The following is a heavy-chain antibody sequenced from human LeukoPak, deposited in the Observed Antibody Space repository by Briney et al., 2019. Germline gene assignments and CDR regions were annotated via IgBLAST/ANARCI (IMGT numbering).Heavy chain of an antibody. CDR2: IYYSGST. D-gene: IGHD6-13*01. V-gene: IGHV4-39*01. Sequence: SETLSLTCTVSGGSISSSSYYWGWIRQPPGKGLEWIGSIYYSGSTYYNPSLKSRVTISVDTSKNQFSLKLSSVTAADTAVYYCARGGVAAGTSYNWFDPWGQGTLVTVSS. J-gene: IGHJ5*02. CDR3: ARGGVAAGTSYNWFDP. CDR1: GGSISSSSYY.